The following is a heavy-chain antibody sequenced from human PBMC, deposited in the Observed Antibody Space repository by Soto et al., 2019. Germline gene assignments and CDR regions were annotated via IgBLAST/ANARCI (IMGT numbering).Heavy chain of an antibody. CDR1: GYSFTNYW. CDR2: IYPGDSDT. CDR3: AGGGVRGVITRTRDYYGMDV. V-gene: IGHV5-51*01. J-gene: IGHJ6*02. D-gene: IGHD3-10*01. Sequence: GESLKISWKGSGYSFTNYWIGWMSQMPGKGLEWMGIIYPGDSDTRYSPSFQGQVTISADKSISTAYLQWSSLKASDTAMYSCAGGGVRGVITRTRDYYGMDVWGQGTTVTVSS.